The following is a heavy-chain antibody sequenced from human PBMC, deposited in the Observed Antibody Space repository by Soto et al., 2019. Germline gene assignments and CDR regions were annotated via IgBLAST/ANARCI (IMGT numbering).Heavy chain of an antibody. V-gene: IGHV4-34*01. CDR2: INHSGST. CDR1: GGSFSGYY. D-gene: IGHD6-6*01. CDR3: ARGHSSPSYYFDY. J-gene: IGHJ4*02. Sequence: PSETLSLTCAVYGGSFSGYYWSWIRQPPGKGLEWIGEINHSGSTNYNPSLKSRVTISVDTSKNQFSLELSSVTAADTAVYYCARGHSSPSYYFDYWGQGTLVTVSS.